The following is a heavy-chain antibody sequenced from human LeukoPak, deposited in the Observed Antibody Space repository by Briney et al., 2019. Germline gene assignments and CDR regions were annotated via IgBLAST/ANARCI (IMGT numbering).Heavy chain of an antibody. CDR2: IYHSGST. V-gene: IGHV4-38-2*01. CDR3: ARVGDLGAFDI. CDR1: GYSISSGYY. D-gene: IGHD3-3*01. J-gene: IGHJ3*02. Sequence: PSETLSLTCAVSGYSISSGYYWGWIRQPPGKGLEWIGSIYHSGSTYYNPSLKSRVTISVDTSRNQFSLKLSSVTAADTAVYYCARVGDLGAFDIWGQGTMVTVSS.